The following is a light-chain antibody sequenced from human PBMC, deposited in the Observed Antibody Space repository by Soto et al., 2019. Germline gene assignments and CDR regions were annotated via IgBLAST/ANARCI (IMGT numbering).Light chain of an antibody. CDR3: QKYNSAPRT. CDR1: LPISKY. Sequence: DIQMTQSPSSLSASVGDSVTITCRASLPISKYLAWYQQKPEKIPNLLIYAASTLQAGVPSRFSGSGSGTDFTLTISSLQPEDVAAYYCQKYNSAPRTFGGGTKVDIK. CDR2: AAS. V-gene: IGKV1-27*01. J-gene: IGKJ4*02.